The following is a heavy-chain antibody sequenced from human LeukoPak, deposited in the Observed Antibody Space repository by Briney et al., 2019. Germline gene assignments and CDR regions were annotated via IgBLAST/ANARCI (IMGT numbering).Heavy chain of an antibody. J-gene: IGHJ3*02. D-gene: IGHD3-10*01. CDR1: SGSTSGYY. Sequence: PSETLSLTCTVSSGSTSGYYWSWIRQPPGKGLEWIGYSYYSGSTSYSPSLKSRVTILVDTSKNQFSLKLTYVTPADTAVYYCARVRPGVGDAFDIWGQGTMVTAST. CDR2: SYYSGST. CDR3: ARVRPGVGDAFDI. V-gene: IGHV4-59*01.